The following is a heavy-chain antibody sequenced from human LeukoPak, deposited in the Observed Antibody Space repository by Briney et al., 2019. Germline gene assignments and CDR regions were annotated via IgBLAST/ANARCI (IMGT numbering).Heavy chain of an antibody. J-gene: IGHJ4*02. D-gene: IGHD3-9*01. CDR2: IYSGGST. CDR3: ARDGELRYFDWFPFGPFDY. V-gene: IGHV3-53*05. Sequence: GGSLRLSCAASGFTVSSNYMSWVRQAPGKGLEWVSVIYSGGSTYYADSVKGRFTISRDNSKNTLYLQMNSLRSDDTAVYYCARDGELRYFDWFPFGPFDYWGQGTLVTVSS. CDR1: GFTVSSNY.